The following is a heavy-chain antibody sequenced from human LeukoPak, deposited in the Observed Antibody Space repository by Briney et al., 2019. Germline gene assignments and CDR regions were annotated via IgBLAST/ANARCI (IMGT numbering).Heavy chain of an antibody. D-gene: IGHD5-24*01. CDR2: INPSSGSS. V-gene: IGHV1-46*01. CDR3: AIEVEISTITPLN. CDR1: GYTFTTYY. Sequence: ASVKVSCKASGYTFTTYYMHWVRQAPGQGLEWTGIINPSSGSSSYGHKFQGRVTLTRDTSTSTVYMELSSLRSEDTAVYYCAIEVEISTITPLNWGQGTLVTVPS. J-gene: IGHJ4*02.